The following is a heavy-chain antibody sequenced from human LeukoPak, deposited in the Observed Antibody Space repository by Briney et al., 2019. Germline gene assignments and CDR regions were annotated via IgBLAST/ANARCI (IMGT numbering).Heavy chain of an antibody. CDR2: INPNSGGT. Sequence: ASVKVSCKASGYTFTGYYMHWVRQAPGQGLEWMGWINPNSGGTNYAQKFQGRVTMTRNTSISTAYMELSSLRSEDTAVYYCARAVNWYSSSWYNWFDPWGQGTLVTVSS. CDR3: ARAVNWYSSSWYNWFDP. CDR1: GYTFTGYY. J-gene: IGHJ5*02. D-gene: IGHD6-13*01. V-gene: IGHV1-2*02.